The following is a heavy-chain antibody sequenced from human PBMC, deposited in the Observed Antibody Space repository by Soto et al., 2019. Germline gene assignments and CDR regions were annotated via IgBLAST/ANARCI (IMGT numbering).Heavy chain of an antibody. CDR2: TSHNGST. V-gene: IGHV4-4*02. CDR1: GDSINSSHW. Sequence: SETLSLTCALSGDSINSSHWWKCVRQPPDKRLEWIVQTSHNGSTTNPPSSTSRITTSVDKSSHSVSLKPTSVTAADTAAYYCAARQFWSRPGTDRRLVYWGQGTLVTVCS. CDR3: AARQFWSRPGTDRRLVY. D-gene: IGHD3-3*02. J-gene: IGHJ4*02.